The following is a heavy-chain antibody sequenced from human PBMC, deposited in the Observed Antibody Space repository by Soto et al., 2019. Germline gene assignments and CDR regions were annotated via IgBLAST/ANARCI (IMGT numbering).Heavy chain of an antibody. Sequence: PSETLPLTCAVYGGSFSGYYWSWIRQPPGKGLEWIGEINHSGSTNYNPSLKSRVTISVDTSKNQFSLKLSSVTAADTAVYYCARAAFGFWSGCWFDYWGQGTLVTVSS. V-gene: IGHV4-34*01. J-gene: IGHJ4*02. CDR2: INHSGST. CDR1: GGSFSGYY. CDR3: ARAAFGFWSGCWFDY. D-gene: IGHD3-3*01.